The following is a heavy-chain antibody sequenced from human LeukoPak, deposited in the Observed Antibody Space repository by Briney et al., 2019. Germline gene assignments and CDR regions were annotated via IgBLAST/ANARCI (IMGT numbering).Heavy chain of an antibody. Sequence: GGSLRLSCTASGFTFGDYGMNWFRQAPGKGLEWVGFISSKAYGGTTEYAASVKGRFTISRVDSKSTVFLRMNSLKTEDTAVYYCTRGYSYGYYWGQGTLVTVSS. V-gene: IGHV3-49*03. CDR3: TRGYSYGYY. CDR2: ISSKAYGGTT. CDR1: GFTFGDYG. J-gene: IGHJ4*02. D-gene: IGHD5-18*01.